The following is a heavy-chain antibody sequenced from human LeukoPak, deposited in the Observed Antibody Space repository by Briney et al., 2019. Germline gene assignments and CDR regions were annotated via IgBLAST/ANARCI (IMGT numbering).Heavy chain of an antibody. CDR3: ARGPNYGDRVDYFDY. Sequence: GGSLRLSCAASGFIFRNHWMSWVRQVPGRGLEWVAHIKQDGKEKHYVDSVEGRFTLSRDDSKNSLYLQMNSLRVDDSAVYYCARGPNYGDRVDYFDYWGQGTLVTVSS. CDR2: IKQDGKEK. CDR1: GFIFRNHW. J-gene: IGHJ4*02. D-gene: IGHD4-17*01. V-gene: IGHV3-7*01.